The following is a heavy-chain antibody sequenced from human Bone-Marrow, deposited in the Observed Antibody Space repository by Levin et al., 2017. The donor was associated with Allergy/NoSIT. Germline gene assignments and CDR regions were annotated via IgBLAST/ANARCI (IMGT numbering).Heavy chain of an antibody. V-gene: IGHV3-48*02. CDR2: ISSSSSTI. J-gene: IGHJ4*02. CDR1: GFTFSSYS. D-gene: IGHD3-9*01. CDR3: ARAYYDILSEVYYFDY. Sequence: GESLKISCAASGFTFSSYSMNWVRQAPGKGLEWVSYISSSSSTIYYADSVKGRFTISRDNAKNSLYLQMNSLRDEDTAVYYCARAYYDILSEVYYFDYWGQGTLVTVSS.